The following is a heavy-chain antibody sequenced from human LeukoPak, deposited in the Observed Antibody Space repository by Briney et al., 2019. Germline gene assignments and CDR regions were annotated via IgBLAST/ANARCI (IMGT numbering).Heavy chain of an antibody. Sequence: GGSLRLSCAASGFTFSSYAMHWVRQAPGKGLEWVAVISYDGSNKYYADSVKGRFTISRDNSKNTLYLQMNSLRAEDTAVYYCARGPLWFGERPTSFDYWGQGTLVTVSS. CDR1: GFTFSSYA. CDR3: ARGPLWFGERPTSFDY. CDR2: ISYDGSNK. J-gene: IGHJ4*02. V-gene: IGHV3-30-3*01. D-gene: IGHD3-10*01.